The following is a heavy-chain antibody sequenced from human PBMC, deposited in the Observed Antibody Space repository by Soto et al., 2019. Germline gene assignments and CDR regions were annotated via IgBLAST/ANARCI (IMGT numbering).Heavy chain of an antibody. V-gene: IGHV1-69*06. CDR2: IIPIFGTA. D-gene: IGHD3-22*01. CDR3: ARGISHYYDSSGYTWL. J-gene: IGHJ4*02. Sequence: SVKVSCKASGGTFSSYAISWVRQAPGQGLEWMGGIIPIFGTANYAQKFQGRVTITADKSTGTAYMELSSLRSEDTAVYYCARGISHYYDSSGYTWLWGQGTLVTVSS. CDR1: GGTFSSYA.